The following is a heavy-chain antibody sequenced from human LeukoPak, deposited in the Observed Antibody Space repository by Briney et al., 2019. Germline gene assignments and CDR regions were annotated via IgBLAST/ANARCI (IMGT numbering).Heavy chain of an antibody. J-gene: IGHJ6*03. V-gene: IGHV3-23*01. CDR2: ISRSGGNS. CDR1: GFTQNA. Sequence: PGGSLRLSCEASGFTQNAMGWVRQAPGKGLEWVASISRSGGNSHYADSVKGRFTISRDNSKNTLYLQMNSLRAEDTAVYYCARNGYYYDSSGYYYTSRDYYMDVWGKGTTVTVSS. CDR3: ARNGYYYDSSGYYYTSRDYYMDV. D-gene: IGHD3-22*01.